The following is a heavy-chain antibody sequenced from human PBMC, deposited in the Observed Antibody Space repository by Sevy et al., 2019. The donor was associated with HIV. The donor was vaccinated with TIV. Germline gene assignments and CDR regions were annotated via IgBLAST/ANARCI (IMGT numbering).Heavy chain of an antibody. D-gene: IGHD3-9*01. V-gene: IGHV3-23*01. Sequence: GGSLRLSCAASGFTFSSYAMSWVRQAPGKGLEWVSAISGSGGSTYYADSVKGRFTISRDNSKNTLYLQMNSLRAEDTAVYYCANGGIGSVLRYFDWLSPFDYWGRGTLVTVSS. CDR2: ISGSGGST. J-gene: IGHJ4*02. CDR3: ANGGIGSVLRYFDWLSPFDY. CDR1: GFTFSSYA.